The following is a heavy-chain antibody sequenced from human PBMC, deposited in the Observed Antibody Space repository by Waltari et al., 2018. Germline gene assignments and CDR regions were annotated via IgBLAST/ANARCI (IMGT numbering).Heavy chain of an antibody. Sequence: QVQLVQSGAEVKKPGSSVKVSCKASGGTFSSYAISWVRQAPGQGLEWMGRIIPIFGTANYGQKFQGRVTITADKSTSTAYMELSSLRSEDTAVYYCARDRYYDSSGYYYAYGMDVWGQGTTVTVSS. D-gene: IGHD3-22*01. V-gene: IGHV1-69*08. CDR3: ARDRYYDSSGYYYAYGMDV. CDR2: IIPIFGTA. J-gene: IGHJ6*02. CDR1: GGTFSSYA.